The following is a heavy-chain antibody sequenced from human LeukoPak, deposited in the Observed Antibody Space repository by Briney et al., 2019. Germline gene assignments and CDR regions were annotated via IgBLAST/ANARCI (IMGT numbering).Heavy chain of an antibody. J-gene: IGHJ4*02. CDR2: ISYDGSNK. D-gene: IGHD2-15*01. V-gene: IGHV3-30*04. Sequence: GGSLRLSCAASGFTFSSYAMHWVRQAPGKGLEWVAVISYDGSNKYYADSVKGRFTISRDNSKNTLYLQMNSLRAEDTAVYYCARDDYCSGGSCYGFLDYWGQGTLVTVSS. CDR3: ARDDYCSGGSCYGFLDY. CDR1: GFTFSSYA.